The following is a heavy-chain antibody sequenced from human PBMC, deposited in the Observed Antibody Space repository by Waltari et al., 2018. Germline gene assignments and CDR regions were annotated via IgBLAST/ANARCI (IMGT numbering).Heavy chain of an antibody. CDR3: TRDLAGSQGHYGMDV. D-gene: IGHD2-15*01. CDR1: GFPFRSYE. CDR2: IGIAGDT. V-gene: IGHV3-13*01. J-gene: IGHJ6*02. Sequence: EVQLVESGGGLVQPGGSLRLSCAPSGFPFRSYEMHWVRQATGKGLEWVSSIGIAGDTYYPGSVKGRFTISREDAKNSLYLQMNSLRAGDTAVYYCTRDLAGSQGHYGMDVWGQGTTVTVSS.